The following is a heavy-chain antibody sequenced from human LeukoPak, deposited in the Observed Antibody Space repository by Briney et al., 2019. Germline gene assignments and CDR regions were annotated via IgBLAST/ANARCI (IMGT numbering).Heavy chain of an antibody. Sequence: PSETLSLTCTVSGGSISSYYWSWIRQSPGKGLEWIGYIYNSGSTNYNPSLKSRVTISVDTSKNQFSLKLSSVTAADTAVHHCAREYCSSTSCYFDYWGQGTLVTVSS. CDR3: AREYCSSTSCYFDY. CDR1: GGSISSYY. J-gene: IGHJ4*02. D-gene: IGHD2-2*01. V-gene: IGHV4-59*01. CDR2: IYNSGST.